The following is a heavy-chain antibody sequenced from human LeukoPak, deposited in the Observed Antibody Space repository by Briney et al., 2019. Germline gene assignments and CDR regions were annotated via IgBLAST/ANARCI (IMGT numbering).Heavy chain of an antibody. CDR3: AKHPLTTVTTGSFYY. Sequence: RPGGSLRLSCAASGFTVSSNYMSWVRQAPGKGLEWVSVIYSGGSVKGRFTISRDNSKNTLYLQMNSLRAEDTAVYYCAKHPLTTVTTGSFYYWGQGTLVTVSS. CDR1: GFTVSSNY. CDR2: IYSGGS. V-gene: IGHV3-53*01. D-gene: IGHD4-17*01. J-gene: IGHJ4*02.